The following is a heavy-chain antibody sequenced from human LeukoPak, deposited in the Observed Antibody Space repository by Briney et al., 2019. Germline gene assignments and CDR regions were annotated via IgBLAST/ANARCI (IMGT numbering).Heavy chain of an antibody. D-gene: IGHD1-26*01. J-gene: IGHJ5*02. CDR1: GGSIRSDNHY. CDR2: VYYSGST. CDR3: ARHPAGATSNWFDP. Sequence: SETLSLTCTVSGGSIRSDNHYWAWIRQPPGQRLEWIGSVYYSGSTYYNPSLKSRVTISADTSKSQFSLIVSSVTAADTAVYYCARHPAGATSNWFDPWGQGTLVTVSS. V-gene: IGHV4-39*01.